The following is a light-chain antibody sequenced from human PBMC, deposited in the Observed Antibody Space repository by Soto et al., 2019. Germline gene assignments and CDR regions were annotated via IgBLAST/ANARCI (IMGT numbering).Light chain of an antibody. V-gene: IGLV2-8*01. CDR3: SSYAGSNTWV. CDR2: EVS. Sequence: QSALTQPPSASGSPGQSVTISCTGASGDVGGYNYVSWYQQHPGNAPKLLIYEVSERPSGVPDRFSGSKSGKTASLTVSGLQAEDEAEYFCSSYAGSNTWVFGEGTKLTVL. CDR1: SGDVGGYNY. J-gene: IGLJ3*02.